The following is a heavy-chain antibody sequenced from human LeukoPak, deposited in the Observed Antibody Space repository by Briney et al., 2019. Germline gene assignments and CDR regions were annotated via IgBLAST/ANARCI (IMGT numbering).Heavy chain of an antibody. D-gene: IGHD2-2*01. CDR1: GGTFSSYA. Sequence: SVKVSCKASGGTFSSYAISWVRQAPGQGLEWMGRIIPIFGTANYAQKFQGRVTITTDESTSTAYMELSSLRSEDTAVYYCARRTPCSSTSCPPDNWFDPWGQGTLVTVSS. V-gene: IGHV1-69*05. CDR3: ARRTPCSSTSCPPDNWFDP. CDR2: IIPIFGTA. J-gene: IGHJ5*02.